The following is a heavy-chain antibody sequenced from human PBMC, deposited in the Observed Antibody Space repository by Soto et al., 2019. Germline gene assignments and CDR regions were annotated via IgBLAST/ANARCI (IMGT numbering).Heavy chain of an antibody. D-gene: IGHD3-10*01. J-gene: IGHJ3*01. Sequence: QVQLQESGPGLVKPSETLSLTCTVSGGSISSYYWSWIRQPPGKGLEWIGYNYYSGSTNYNPSLKSRVTIPVDTSKNLFSLKLTSVTAAGAAVYYCARRYGSAFDFWGQGTMVTVSS. CDR2: NYYSGST. CDR1: GGSISSYY. CDR3: ARRYGSAFDF. V-gene: IGHV4-59*01.